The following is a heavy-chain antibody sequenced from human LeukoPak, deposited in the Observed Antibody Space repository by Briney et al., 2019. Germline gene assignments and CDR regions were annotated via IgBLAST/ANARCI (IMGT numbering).Heavy chain of an antibody. Sequence: ASVKVSCKASGGTFSSYAISWVRQAPGQGLEWMGRIIPIFGIANYAQKFQGRVTITAGKSTSTAYMELNSLRSEDTAVYYCATTLGYCSSTSCYENNWFDPWGQGTLVTVSS. CDR3: ATTLGYCSSTSCYENNWFDP. D-gene: IGHD2-2*01. J-gene: IGHJ5*02. CDR1: GGTFSSYA. V-gene: IGHV1-69*04. CDR2: IIPIFGIA.